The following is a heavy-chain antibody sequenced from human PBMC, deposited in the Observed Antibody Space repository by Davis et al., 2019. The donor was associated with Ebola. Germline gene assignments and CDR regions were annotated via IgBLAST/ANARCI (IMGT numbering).Heavy chain of an antibody. CDR3: ARALHDEVLDY. CDR1: GFTFSNPA. CDR2: TSHNERER. Sequence: PGGSLRLSCVASGFTFSNPALHWVRQAPGKGLEWVAVTSHNERERFYGESVQGRFTISRDNSENVLYLQMDSLRPDDTAIYFCARALHDEVLDYWGQGTPVTVSS. J-gene: IGHJ4*02. D-gene: IGHD1-1*01. V-gene: IGHV3-30*04.